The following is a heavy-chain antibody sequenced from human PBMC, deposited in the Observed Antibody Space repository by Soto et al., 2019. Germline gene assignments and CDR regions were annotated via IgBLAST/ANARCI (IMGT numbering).Heavy chain of an antibody. J-gene: IGHJ4*02. V-gene: IGHV4-59*01. CDR1: SGSTSTYH. CDR3: ARGTRLHFVGAYYFDY. Sequence: QVLPQESGPGLVKPSETLSLTCTVSSGSTSTYHWSWIRQPPGKGLEWIGYIFFSGSAKYNPSLESRVTISVDTSKNQFSLEMRSVTAADTAVYFCARGTRLHFVGAYYFDYWGQGALVTVSS. CDR2: IFFSGSA. D-gene: IGHD2-15*01.